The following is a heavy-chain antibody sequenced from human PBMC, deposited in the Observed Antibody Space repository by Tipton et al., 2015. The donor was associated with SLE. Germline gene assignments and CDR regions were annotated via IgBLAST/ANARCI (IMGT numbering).Heavy chain of an antibody. CDR3: ARVVTGIDYYYHYMDV. J-gene: IGHJ6*03. D-gene: IGHD2-21*01. CDR1: GGSISSSGYY. CDR2: VYYTGNT. V-gene: IGHV4-39*07. Sequence: TLSLTCTVSGGSISSSGYYWGWIRQPPGKGLEWVGTVYYTGNTFYNPSLKSRVSTSVDTSKNQFSLKLRSVTPADSAVYFCARVVTGIDYYYHYMDVWGAGTTVTVSS.